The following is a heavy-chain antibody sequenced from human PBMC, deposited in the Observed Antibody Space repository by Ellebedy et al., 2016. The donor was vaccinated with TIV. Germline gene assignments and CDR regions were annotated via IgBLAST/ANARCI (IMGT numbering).Heavy chain of an antibody. CDR2: INPDGSAK. J-gene: IGHJ6*02. D-gene: IGHD2/OR15-2a*01. CDR1: GFTFSRNW. Sequence: GESLKISCVASGFTFSRNWMTWVRQAPGKGLEWVGHINPDGSAKYHVDSVKGRFTISRDNAKNSLYVQMNSLRVEDTAVYYCVKYLERAMDVWGQGTTVTVS. CDR3: VKYLERAMDV. V-gene: IGHV3-7*03.